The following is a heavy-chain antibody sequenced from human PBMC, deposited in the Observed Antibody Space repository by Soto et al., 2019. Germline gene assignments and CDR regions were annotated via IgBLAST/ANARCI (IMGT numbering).Heavy chain of an antibody. CDR1: GYPVTAYY. J-gene: IGHJ3*02. CDR3: ARGGGVGVAGSAAFDM. V-gene: IGHV1-2*02. Sequence: QLHLVQSGAVVKKPGASVTVSCSASGYPVTAYYMHWVRQAPGRGLEWMGGINPATGAAKYTQTVQGRVTMTRDPSTSTVFMELGGLTSEDTAVFYCARGGGVGVAGSAAFDMWGQGTLVTVSS. D-gene: IGHD3-3*01. CDR2: INPATGAA.